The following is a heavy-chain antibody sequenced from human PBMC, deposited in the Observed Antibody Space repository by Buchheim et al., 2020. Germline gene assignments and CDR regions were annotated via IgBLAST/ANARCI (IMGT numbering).Heavy chain of an antibody. V-gene: IGHV3-30*18. CDR1: GFTFSSYG. Sequence: QVQLVKSGGGVVQPGRSLRRSCAASGFTFSSYGMHWVRQAPGKGLEWVAVISYDGSNKYYADSVKGRFTISRDTSKNTLYLQMNSLRAEDTAVYYCAKVMDPRYYYYYGMDVWGQGTT. CDR2: ISYDGSNK. D-gene: IGHD3-10*01. J-gene: IGHJ6*02. CDR3: AKVMDPRYYYYYGMDV.